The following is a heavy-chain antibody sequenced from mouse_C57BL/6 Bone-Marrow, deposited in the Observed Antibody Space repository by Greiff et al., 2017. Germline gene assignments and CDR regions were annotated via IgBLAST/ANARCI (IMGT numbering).Heavy chain of an antibody. CDR1: GYTFTDHT. D-gene: IGHD1-1*01. CDR2: IYPRDGST. CDR3: ARGIYYGSSYEYAMDY. J-gene: IGHJ4*01. Sequence: QVQLQQSDAELVKPGASVKISCKVSGYTFTDHTIHWMKQRPEQGLEWIGYIYPRDGSTKYNEKFKGKATLTADKSSSTAYMQLNSLTSEDSAVYFCARGIYYGSSYEYAMDYWGQGTSVTVSS. V-gene: IGHV1-78*01.